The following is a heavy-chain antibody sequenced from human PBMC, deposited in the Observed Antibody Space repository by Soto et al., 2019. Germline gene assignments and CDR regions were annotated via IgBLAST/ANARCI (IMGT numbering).Heavy chain of an antibody. Sequence: GGSLRLSCAASGFTFSSYAMHWVRQAPGKGLEWVAVISYDGSNKYYADSVKGRFTISRDNSKNTLYLQMNSLRAEDTAVYYCARAGITMIVVVHLDYWGQGTLVTVSS. CDR3: ARAGITMIVVVHLDY. V-gene: IGHV3-30-3*01. D-gene: IGHD3-22*01. CDR1: GFTFSSYA. J-gene: IGHJ4*02. CDR2: ISYDGSNK.